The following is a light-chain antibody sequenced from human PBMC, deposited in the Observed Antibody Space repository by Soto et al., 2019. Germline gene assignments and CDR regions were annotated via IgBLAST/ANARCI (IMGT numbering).Light chain of an antibody. CDR3: SSFRRGVTRVL. Sequence: QSALTQPAAVSGSPVHSITISCPGTSSDIGGYNYVSWYQKYPGKPPNLIIYEVTNRPSGISYRFSGSKSGNTASLTISGLTVGSEADYYCSSFRRGVTRVLFGGGNEVSFL. CDR2: EVT. V-gene: IGLV2-14*01. J-gene: IGLJ2*01. CDR1: SSDIGGYNY.